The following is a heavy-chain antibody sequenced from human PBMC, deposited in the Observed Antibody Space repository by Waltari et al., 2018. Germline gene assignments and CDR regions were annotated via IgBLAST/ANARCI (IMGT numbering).Heavy chain of an antibody. CDR1: GVSVSGYF. Sequence: QVQLQESGPGLVKSSETLSLTCPVSGVSVSGYFWIWIRQAPGKGPEWIGYIRHTGDTKQNPSLKSRVTMSVDTSRNDFSLRLSSVTAADTAVYYCALWESGWRAFRFWGQGTLGTVSS. J-gene: IGHJ4*03. CDR2: IRHTGDT. D-gene: IGHD6-19*01. CDR3: ALWESGWRAFRF. V-gene: IGHV4-59*08.